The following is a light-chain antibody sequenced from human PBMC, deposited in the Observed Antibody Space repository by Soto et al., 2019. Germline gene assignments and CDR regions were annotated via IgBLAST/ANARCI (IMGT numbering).Light chain of an antibody. V-gene: IGLV1-40*01. CDR1: SSNIGAGYD. Sequence: QSVLTQPPSVSGAPGQRVTISCTGSSSNIGAGYDVHWYQQLPGTAPKLLIYGNSNGPSGVPDRFSGSKSGTSASLAITGLQAEDEADYYCQSYDSSLSGSYVVGTGTKVTVL. CDR2: GNS. CDR3: QSYDSSLSGSYV. J-gene: IGLJ1*01.